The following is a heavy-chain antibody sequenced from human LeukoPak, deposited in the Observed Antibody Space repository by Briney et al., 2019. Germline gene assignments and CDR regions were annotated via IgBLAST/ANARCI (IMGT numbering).Heavy chain of an antibody. CDR1: GGSITISSYY. V-gene: IGHV4-39*01. CDR2: IYYSGST. D-gene: IGHD5-18*01. CDR3: ARHTRYSYGYIDY. J-gene: IGHJ4*02. Sequence: SETLSLTCTVSGGSITISSYYWGWIRQPPGKGLEGIVSIYYSGSTYYNPSLKSRVTISVFTSKNQLSLKVNSVTAADTAVYYCARHTRYSYGYIDYWGQGTLVTVSS.